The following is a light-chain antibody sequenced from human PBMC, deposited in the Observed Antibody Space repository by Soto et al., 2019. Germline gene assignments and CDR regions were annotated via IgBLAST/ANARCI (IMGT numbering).Light chain of an antibody. CDR2: LNSDGSH. CDR1: SGQSSYA. Sequence: QLVLTQSPSASASLGASVKLTCTLSSGQSSYAIAWHQQQPEKGPRYLMKLNSDGSHSKGDGIPDRFSGSSAGAERYLTLSSLQSEDEADYYGENWGTAIHVVFGGATKLTVL. CDR3: ENWGTAIHVV. V-gene: IGLV4-69*01. J-gene: IGLJ2*01.